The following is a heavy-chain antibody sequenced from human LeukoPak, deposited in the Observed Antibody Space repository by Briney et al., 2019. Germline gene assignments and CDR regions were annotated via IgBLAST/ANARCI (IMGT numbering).Heavy chain of an antibody. CDR2: ISYDGSNQ. Sequence: GGSLRLSCAASGFTFSSYSIHWVRQAPGKGLEWVALISYDGSNQYYPDSVKGRFTISRDNSKNTLYLQMNSLRAEDTAVYFCARDYGRAVYAMDYWGQGTLVTVSP. CDR3: ARDYGRAVYAMDY. CDR1: GFTFSSYS. V-gene: IGHV3-30*04. D-gene: IGHD2-8*01. J-gene: IGHJ4*02.